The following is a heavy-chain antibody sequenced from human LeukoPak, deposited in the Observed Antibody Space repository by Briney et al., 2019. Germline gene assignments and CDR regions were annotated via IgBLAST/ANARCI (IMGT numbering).Heavy chain of an antibody. Sequence: ASVKVSCKAAAYIFIDYFVHWVRQAPGQGLEWIGWINPKTGETTYAPKFQDRVTMTRDTSMTTAYMELSRLRSDDTAIYYCARDKGAAGSDYWGQGTLVTVSS. CDR2: INPKTGET. J-gene: IGHJ4*02. CDR3: ARDKGAAGSDY. D-gene: IGHD6-13*01. CDR1: AYIFIDYF. V-gene: IGHV1-2*02.